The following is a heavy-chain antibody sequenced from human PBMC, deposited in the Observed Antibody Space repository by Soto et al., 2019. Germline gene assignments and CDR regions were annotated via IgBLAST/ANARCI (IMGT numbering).Heavy chain of an antibody. J-gene: IGHJ3*02. CDR1: GFSLSTSGVG. CDR3: AHRRGTGSSGWLDAFDI. Sequence: SGPTLVKPTQTLTLTCTFSGFSLSTSGVGVGWIRQPPGKALEWLALIYWDDDKRYSPSLKSRLTITKGTSKNQVVLTMTNMDPVDTATYYCAHRRGTGSSGWLDAFDIWGQGTMVTVSS. D-gene: IGHD6-19*01. CDR2: IYWDDDK. V-gene: IGHV2-5*02.